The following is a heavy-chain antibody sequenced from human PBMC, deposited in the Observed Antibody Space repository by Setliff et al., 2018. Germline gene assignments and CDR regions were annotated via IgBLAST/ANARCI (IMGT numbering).Heavy chain of an antibody. CDR1: GYTFTSYD. CDR3: ARRMWELRSDAFDI. J-gene: IGHJ3*02. V-gene: IGHV1-8*03. CDR2: MNPNSGNT. D-gene: IGHD1-26*01. Sequence: ASVKVSCKASGYTFTSYDINWVRQATGQGLEWMGWMNPNSGNTGYAQKFQGRVTITRNTSISTAYMELSSLRSEDTAVHYCARRMWELRSDAFDIWGQGTMVTVSS.